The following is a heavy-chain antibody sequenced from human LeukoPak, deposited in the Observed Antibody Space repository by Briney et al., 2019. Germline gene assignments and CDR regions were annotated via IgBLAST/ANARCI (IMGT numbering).Heavy chain of an antibody. CDR1: GFPFSNYA. CDR3: ARGGRGGATMSSYSDY. Sequence: GGSLRLSCAASGFPFSNYAMQWVRQAPGKGLEYVSAISSNGGSTYYANSVKGRFTISRDNSKNTLYLQMGSLRAEDRAVYYCARGGRGGATMSSYSDYWGQGTLVTVSS. D-gene: IGHD1-26*01. CDR2: ISSNGGST. V-gene: IGHV3-64*01. J-gene: IGHJ4*02.